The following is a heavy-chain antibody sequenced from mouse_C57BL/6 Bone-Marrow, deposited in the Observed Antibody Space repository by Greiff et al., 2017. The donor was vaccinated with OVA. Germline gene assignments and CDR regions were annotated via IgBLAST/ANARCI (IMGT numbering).Heavy chain of an antibody. Sequence: VQGVESGAELARPGASVKLSCKASGYTFTSYGISWVKQRTGQGLEWIGELCPRSGNNYYNETFQGKATLTADKSSSTAYMDLRSLTSEVSAVYFCLVVFAYWGQGTLVTVSA. V-gene: IGHV1-81*01. CDR3: LVVFAY. CDR2: LCPRSGNN. CDR1: GYTFTSYG. D-gene: IGHD1-1*01. J-gene: IGHJ3*01.